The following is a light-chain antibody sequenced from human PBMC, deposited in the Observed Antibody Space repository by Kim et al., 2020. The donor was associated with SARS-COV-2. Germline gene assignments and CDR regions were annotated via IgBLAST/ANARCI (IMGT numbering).Light chain of an antibody. V-gene: IGKV1-17*03. J-gene: IGKJ4*01. CDR2: AAS. CDR1: QGINSN. CDR3: LQLNSYPLT. Sequence: DIQMTQSPSAMSASVGDRVTITCRASQGINSNLAWFQQKPGRVPKRLIYAASNLQSGVPSRFSGSGAGTELPLTNSSLQPEDFATFYSLQLNSYPLTFGGGTKVDIK.